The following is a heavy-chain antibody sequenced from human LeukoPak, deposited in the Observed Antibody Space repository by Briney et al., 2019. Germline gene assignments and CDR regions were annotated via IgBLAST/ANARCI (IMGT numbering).Heavy chain of an antibody. CDR1: EYSFSSYW. Sequence: NPGESLKISCKGSEYSFSSYWIAWVRQMPGKGLEWMGIIYPGDSDTRYSPSFQGQVTISADKSISTAYLQWSSLKASDTAMYYCARHRRVGATLSESDYWGQGTLVTVSS. V-gene: IGHV5-51*01. CDR3: ARHRRVGATLSESDY. J-gene: IGHJ4*02. CDR2: IYPGDSDT. D-gene: IGHD1-26*01.